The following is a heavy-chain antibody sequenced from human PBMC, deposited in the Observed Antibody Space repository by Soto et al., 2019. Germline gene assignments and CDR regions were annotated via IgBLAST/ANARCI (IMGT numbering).Heavy chain of an antibody. CDR2: IYYSGST. CDR3: ARESVTMVRGIIKPSYYYMDV. J-gene: IGHJ6*03. CDR1: GGSISSYY. Sequence: SETLFLTCTVSGGSISSYYWSWIRQPPGKGLEWIGYIYYSGSTNYNPSLKSRVTISADTSKNQFSLKLTSVTAADTAVYYCARESVTMVRGIIKPSYYYMDVWGKGNTLTVSS. V-gene: IGHV4-59*01. D-gene: IGHD3-10*01.